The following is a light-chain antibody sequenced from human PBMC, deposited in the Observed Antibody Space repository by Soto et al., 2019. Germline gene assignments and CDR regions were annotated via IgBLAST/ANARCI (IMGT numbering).Light chain of an antibody. CDR2: AAS. Sequence: EIVLTQSPGTLSLSPGERATLSCRASQSVDSRYLAWYQQKPGQAPRLLIYAASIRATDIPDRFSGSGSGTDFTLTITRLEPEDFAVYYCQQYGSSPVLTFGGGTKVEIK. J-gene: IGKJ4*01. CDR1: QSVDSRY. CDR3: QQYGSSPVLT. V-gene: IGKV3-20*01.